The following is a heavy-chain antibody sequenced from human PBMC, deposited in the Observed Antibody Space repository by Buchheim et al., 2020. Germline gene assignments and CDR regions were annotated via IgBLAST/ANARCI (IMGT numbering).Heavy chain of an antibody. CDR2: INEDGSDK. CDR3: AGGQWRLFDY. D-gene: IGHD6-19*01. V-gene: IGHV3-7*01. CDR1: GFTFSSYW. Sequence: EVQLVESGGGLVQPGGSLRLSCAASGFTFSSYWMSWVRQAPGKGLEWVASINEDGSDKYFVDSVKGRFTISSDNAKNSLYLQMNSLRAEDTAVYYCAGGQWRLFDYWGQGTL. J-gene: IGHJ4*02.